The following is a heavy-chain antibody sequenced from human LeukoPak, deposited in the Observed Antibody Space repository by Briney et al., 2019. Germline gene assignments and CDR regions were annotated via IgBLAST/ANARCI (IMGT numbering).Heavy chain of an antibody. Sequence: GRSLRLSCAASGFTFSSYAMHWVRQAPGKGLEWVAVISYDGSNKYYADSVKGRFTISRDNSKNTLYLQMNSLRAEDTAVYYCARVAPQPYYDSSGYYYARPQFAFDIWGQGTMVTVSS. D-gene: IGHD3-22*01. CDR3: ARVAPQPYYDSSGYYYARPQFAFDI. J-gene: IGHJ3*02. CDR1: GFTFSSYA. CDR2: ISYDGSNK. V-gene: IGHV3-30-3*01.